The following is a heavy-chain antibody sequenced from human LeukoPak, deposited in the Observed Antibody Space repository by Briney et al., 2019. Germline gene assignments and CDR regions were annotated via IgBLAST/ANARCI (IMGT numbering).Heavy chain of an antibody. Sequence: PGGSLRLSCAASGFTFTSNAMRFSHYVMRWVRQAPGKGLEWVSGISGSGGTTYYADSVKGRFTISRYNSKNTLYLQLNSLRPEDTAVYYCVKDLGSGRNPDAFDIWGQGTMVTVSS. D-gene: IGHD1-26*01. CDR1: GFTFTSNA. V-gene: IGHV3-23*01. J-gene: IGHJ3*02. CDR3: VKDLGSGRNPDAFDI. CDR2: ISGSGGTT.